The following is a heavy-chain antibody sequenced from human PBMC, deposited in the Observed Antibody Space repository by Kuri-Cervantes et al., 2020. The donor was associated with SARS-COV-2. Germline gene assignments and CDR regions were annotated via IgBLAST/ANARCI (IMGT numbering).Heavy chain of an antibody. Sequence: GSLRLSCTVSGGSISSDGYYWTWIRQPPGKGLEWIRYIYYNGDTNYNPSLKSRVTISIDTSKNQLSLKLTSVTAADTAVYYCARDQRRYRANDAPYDFWGQGTLVTVSS. J-gene: IGHJ4*02. V-gene: IGHV4-61*08. CDR3: ARDQRRYRANDAPYDF. CDR1: GGSISSDGYY. CDR2: IYYNGDT. D-gene: IGHD1-26*01.